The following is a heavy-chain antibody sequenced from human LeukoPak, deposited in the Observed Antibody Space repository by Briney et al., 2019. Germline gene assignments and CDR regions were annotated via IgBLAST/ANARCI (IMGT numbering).Heavy chain of an antibody. J-gene: IGHJ6*02. CDR3: ARAATNRYYYYYGMDV. Sequence: SGTLSLTCAVSGGSISSSNWWSWVRQPLGKGLEWIGEIYHSGSTNYNPSLKSRVTISVDKSKNQFSLKLSSVTAADTAVYYCARAATNRYYYYYGMDVWGQGTTVTVSS. CDR1: GGSISSSNW. D-gene: IGHD1-26*01. V-gene: IGHV4-4*02. CDR2: IYHSGST.